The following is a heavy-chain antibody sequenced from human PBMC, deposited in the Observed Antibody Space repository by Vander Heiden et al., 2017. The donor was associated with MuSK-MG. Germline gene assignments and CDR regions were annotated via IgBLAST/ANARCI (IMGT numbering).Heavy chain of an antibody. CDR2: IYSSGST. Sequence: QVQLQESGPGLVKPSETLSLTCTVSGGSISVYSWSWIRQPPGDGLDFIGYIYSSGSTYYNPSLKSRVTISIETSNNQFSLRLTSVTAADTAVYYCARRSKVGAAYFDYWGQGTLVTVSS. V-gene: IGHV4-59*08. CDR1: GGSISVYS. J-gene: IGHJ4*02. CDR3: ARRSKVGAAYFDY. D-gene: IGHD2-15*01.